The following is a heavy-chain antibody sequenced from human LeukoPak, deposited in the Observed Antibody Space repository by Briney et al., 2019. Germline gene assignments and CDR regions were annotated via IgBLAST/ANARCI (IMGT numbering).Heavy chain of an antibody. D-gene: IGHD2-15*01. V-gene: IGHV1-69*06. Sequence: SVKVSCKASGGTFSRYAISWVRQAPGQGLEWMGGIIPIFGTANYAQKFQGRVTITADKATSTAYMELSSLRSEDTAVYYCARWYCSGGSCYSSGNWFDPWGQGTLVTISS. J-gene: IGHJ5*02. CDR2: IIPIFGTA. CDR3: ARWYCSGGSCYSSGNWFDP. CDR1: GGTFSRYA.